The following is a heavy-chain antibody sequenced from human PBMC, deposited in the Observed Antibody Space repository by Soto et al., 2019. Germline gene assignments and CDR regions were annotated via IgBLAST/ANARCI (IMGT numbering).Heavy chain of an antibody. J-gene: IGHJ4*02. Sequence: QITLEESGPTLVKPTQTLTLTCTFSAFSLSTNGVGVGWIRQPPGKPLEWLAVIYWNEDKRYSRSLKSRLSITKNTSKNQVVLTMTTMEPVDTATYYCVHTVMVHTITGGHYFDYWGPRILVTVSS. CDR1: AFSLSTNGVG. D-gene: IGHD2-8*01. CDR2: IYWNEDK. CDR3: VHTVMVHTITGGHYFDY. V-gene: IGHV2-5*01.